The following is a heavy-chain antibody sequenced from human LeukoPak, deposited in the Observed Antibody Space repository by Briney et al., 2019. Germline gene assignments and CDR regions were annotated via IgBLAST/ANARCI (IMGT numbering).Heavy chain of an antibody. CDR1: GFTFSSYG. J-gene: IGHJ4*02. V-gene: IGHV3-30*03. CDR3: ARDPRIYCTNGICRDDYFDN. Sequence: QPGRSLRLSCAASGFTFSSYGMHWVRQAPGKGLEWVTVISHDGSNTYYADSVKGRFTISRDNSKNTLYLQMNSLRAEDTAIYYCARDPRIYCTNGICRDDYFDNWGQGTLVTVSS. CDR2: ISHDGSNT. D-gene: IGHD2-8*01.